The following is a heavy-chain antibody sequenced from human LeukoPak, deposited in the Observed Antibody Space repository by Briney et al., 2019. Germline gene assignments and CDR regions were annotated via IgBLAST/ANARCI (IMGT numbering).Heavy chain of an antibody. CDR2: INPNDGDT. Sequence: GASVRVSCKASGYTFTYYYMHWVRQAPGQGFEWMGCINPNDGDTYYAQKFQGRVTMTRDTSISTAHMEVSRLRSDDTAVYYCARANFLYCSSTSCLFDYWGQGTLVTVSS. J-gene: IGHJ4*02. CDR1: GYTFTYYY. D-gene: IGHD2-2*01. CDR3: ARANFLYCSSTSCLFDY. V-gene: IGHV1-2*02.